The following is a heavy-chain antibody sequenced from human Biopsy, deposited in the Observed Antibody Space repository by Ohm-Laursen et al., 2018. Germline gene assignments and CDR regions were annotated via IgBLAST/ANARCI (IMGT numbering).Heavy chain of an antibody. CDR1: GGSLSSYS. V-gene: IGHV4-4*07. Sequence: TLSLTCIVSGGSLSSYSWSWIRQPAGKGLEWIGQIYTSGITNYNPSLKSRVTISVDTSKNHFSLKVRSVTAADTAVYYCVRGVDYYDPYHYYALDVWGQGTTVTVSS. CDR2: IYTSGIT. J-gene: IGHJ6*02. D-gene: IGHD3-22*01. CDR3: VRGVDYYDPYHYYALDV.